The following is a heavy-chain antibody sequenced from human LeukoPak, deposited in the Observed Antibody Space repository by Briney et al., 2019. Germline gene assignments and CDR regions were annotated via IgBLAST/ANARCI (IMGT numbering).Heavy chain of an antibody. CDR1: GYKFLSHG. Sequence: ASVRVSCKTSGYKFLSHGISWVRQAPGQGLEWLGWIRADNGDTRFAQKFQGRFTMTTDTSTSTAHMELRSLRSDDTAVYYCARDWPTVIADIWGQGTLVTVSS. V-gene: IGHV1-18*04. D-gene: IGHD4-11*01. CDR3: ARDWPTVIADI. J-gene: IGHJ1*01. CDR2: IRADNGDT.